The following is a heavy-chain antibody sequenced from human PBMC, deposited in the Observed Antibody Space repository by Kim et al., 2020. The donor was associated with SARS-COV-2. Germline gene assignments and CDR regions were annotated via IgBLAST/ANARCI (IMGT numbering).Heavy chain of an antibody. CDR3: ATNYLSGSHESFDI. D-gene: IGHD3-10*01. J-gene: IGHJ3*02. V-gene: IGHV3-23*01. CDR1: ELPFGNYD. CDR2: ISGGGIIT. Sequence: GGSLRISCAASELPFGNYDMSWVRQAPGKGLEWVSAISGGGIITYYADSVKGRFTVSRDNSKNTLSLQMNSLRAEDTAVYYCATNYLSGSHESFDIWGQG.